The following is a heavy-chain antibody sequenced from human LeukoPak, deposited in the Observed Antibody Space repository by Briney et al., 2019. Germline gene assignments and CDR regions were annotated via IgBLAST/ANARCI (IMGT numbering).Heavy chain of an antibody. CDR2: INPSGGST. CDR1: GYTFTGYY. CDR3: AREMKAATPPKDI. D-gene: IGHD6-13*01. V-gene: IGHV1-46*01. Sequence: GASVKVSCKASGYTFTGYYMHWVRQAPGQGLEWMGIINPSGGSTSYAQKFQGRVTMTRDMSTSTVYMELSSLRSEDTAVYYCAREMKAATPPKDIWGQGTMVTVSS. J-gene: IGHJ3*02.